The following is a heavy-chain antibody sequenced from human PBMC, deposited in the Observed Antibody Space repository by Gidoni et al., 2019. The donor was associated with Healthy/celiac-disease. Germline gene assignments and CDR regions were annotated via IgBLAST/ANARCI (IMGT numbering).Heavy chain of an antibody. CDR1: GGSFSGYY. J-gene: IGHJ4*02. V-gene: IGHV4-34*01. D-gene: IGHD2-2*01. Sequence: QVQLQQWGAGLLKPSETLSLTCAVYGGSFSGYYWGWIRQPPGKGLEWIGEINHSGSTNYNPSLKSRVTISVDTSKNQFSLKLSSVTAADTAVYYCASSNRDCSSTSCYPYYFDCWGQGTLVTVSS. CDR3: ASSNRDCSSTSCYPYYFDC. CDR2: INHSGST.